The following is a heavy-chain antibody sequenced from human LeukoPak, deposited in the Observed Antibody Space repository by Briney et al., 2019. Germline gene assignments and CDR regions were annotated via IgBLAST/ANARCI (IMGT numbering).Heavy chain of an antibody. D-gene: IGHD6-19*01. J-gene: IGHJ4*02. V-gene: IGHV3-30*03. CDR2: ISYDGSNR. CDR1: GFTFSSYS. Sequence: PGGSLRLSCAASGFTFSSYSMNWVRQAPGKGLEWVAVISYDGSNRYYADSVKGRFTISRDNSKNTLYLQMNSLRAEDTAVYYCASPRIAVAGNGFDYWGQGTLVTVSS. CDR3: ASPRIAVAGNGFDY.